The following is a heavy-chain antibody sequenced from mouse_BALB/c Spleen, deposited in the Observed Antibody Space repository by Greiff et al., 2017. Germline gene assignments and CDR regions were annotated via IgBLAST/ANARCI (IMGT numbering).Heavy chain of an antibody. CDR2: ISSGSSTI. CDR1: GFTFSSFG. J-gene: IGHJ4*01. Sequence: DVKLQESGGGLVQPGGSRKLSCAASGFTFSSFGMHWVRQAPEKGLEWVAYISSGSSTIYYADTVKGRFTISRDNPKNTLFMQMTSLRSEDTAMYYCARSGTRAMDYWGQGASVTVSS. CDR3: ARSGTRAMDY. V-gene: IGHV5-17*02. D-gene: IGHD3-1*01.